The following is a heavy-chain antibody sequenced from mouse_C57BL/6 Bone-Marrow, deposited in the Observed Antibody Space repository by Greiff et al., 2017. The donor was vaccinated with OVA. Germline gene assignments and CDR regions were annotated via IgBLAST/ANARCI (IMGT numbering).Heavy chain of an antibody. CDR1: GYTFTSYW. D-gene: IGHD1-1*01. J-gene: IGHJ3*01. V-gene: IGHV1-64*01. CDR2: IHPNSGST. CDR3: ASPYYYGSSWFAY. Sequence: VQLQQPGAELVKPGASVKLSCKASGYTFTSYWMHWVKQRPGQGLEWIGMIHPNSGSTNYNEKFKSKATLTVDKSSSTAYMQLSSLTSEDSAVYYCASPYYYGSSWFAYWGQGTLVTVSA.